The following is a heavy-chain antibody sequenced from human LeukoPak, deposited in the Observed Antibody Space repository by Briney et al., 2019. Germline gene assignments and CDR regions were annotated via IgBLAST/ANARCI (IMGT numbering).Heavy chain of an antibody. CDR3: ARGRERGRWYFDL. CDR1: GFTFSSYD. D-gene: IGHD3-16*01. Sequence: PGRSLRLSCAASGFTFSSYDMHWVRHATGKGLEWVSAIGTAGDTYYPGSVKGRFTISRENAKNSLYLQMNSLRAGDTAVYYCARGRERGRWYFDLWGRGTLVTVSS. V-gene: IGHV3-13*01. J-gene: IGHJ2*01. CDR2: IGTAGDT.